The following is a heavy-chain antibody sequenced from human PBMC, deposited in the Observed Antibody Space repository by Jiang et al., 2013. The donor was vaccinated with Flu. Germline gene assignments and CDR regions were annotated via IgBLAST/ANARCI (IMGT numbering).Heavy chain of an antibody. J-gene: IGHJ4*02. Sequence: GLVQPGGSLRLSCAASGFTFDNYAMSWVRQAPGKGLEWVSSLSGSGLSTYYADSVKGRFTISRDNSKNTLFLQVHSLKAEDTAVYYCARDIDYGDLRPYYFDYWGQGTLVTVSS. CDR2: LSGSGLST. V-gene: IGHV3-23*01. CDR1: GFTFDNYA. CDR3: ARDIDYGDLRPYYFDY. D-gene: IGHD4-17*01.